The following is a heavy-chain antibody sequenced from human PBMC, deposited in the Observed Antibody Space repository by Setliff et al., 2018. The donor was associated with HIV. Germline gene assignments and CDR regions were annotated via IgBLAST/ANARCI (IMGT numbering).Heavy chain of an antibody. Sequence: GGSLRLSCAASGFTLDNYAMSWVRQRPGEGLEWVASISWNRGTIAYADSVKGRFAISRDDAKNSLHLEMNSLRTEDTALYYCAKDKAVAEHYYFDYWGQGTLVTVSS. CDR2: ISWNRGTI. CDR1: GFTLDNYA. D-gene: IGHD6-19*01. J-gene: IGHJ4*02. V-gene: IGHV3-9*01. CDR3: AKDKAVAEHYYFDY.